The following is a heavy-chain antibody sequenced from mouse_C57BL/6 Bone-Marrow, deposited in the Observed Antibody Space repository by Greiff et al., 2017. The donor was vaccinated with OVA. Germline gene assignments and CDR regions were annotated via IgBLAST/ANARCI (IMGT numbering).Heavy chain of an antibody. CDR2: IYPGDGDT. V-gene: IGHV1-80*01. CDR1: GSTFSTYW. J-gene: IGHJ3*01. Sequence: QVQLKQSGAELVKPGASVKISCKASGSTFSTYWMNWVKQRPGKGLEWIGQIYPGDGDTYYNGKFKGKATLTADKTTSTAYMQLSSLTSADSAVYFCARGAYWGQGTLVTVSS. CDR3: ARGAY.